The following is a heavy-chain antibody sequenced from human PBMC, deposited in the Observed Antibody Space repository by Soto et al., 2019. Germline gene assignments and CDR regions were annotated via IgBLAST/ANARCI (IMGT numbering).Heavy chain of an antibody. J-gene: IGHJ6*02. CDR2: IIPILDIP. CDR1: GGTFSRYT. D-gene: IGHD2-8*02. V-gene: IGHV1-69*02. CDR3: ASHFTGVLVLGTSPPGGDNYGWDV. Sequence: QVQLVQSGAAVKKPGSSVKVSCKASGGTFSRYTFTWVRQAPGQGLEWMGRIIPILDIPNYAQNFQGRVTITADKSPSTAYMELSSLRSDDTAVYYCASHFTGVLVLGTSPPGGDNYGWDVWGQGTTVTVSS.